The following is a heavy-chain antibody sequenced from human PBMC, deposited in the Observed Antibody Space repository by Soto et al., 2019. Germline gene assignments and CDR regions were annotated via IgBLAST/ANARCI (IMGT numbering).Heavy chain of an antibody. CDR2: INAGNGNT. D-gene: IGHD3-22*01. CDR1: GYTFISYA. V-gene: IGHV1-3*05. Sequence: QVQVVQSGAEEKKPGASVKVSCKASGYTFISYAIHWVRQAPGQRLEWMGWINAGNGNTKYSQKFQGRVTITRDTSASTAYMGLSSLRSEDTAVYYCARGGYYYDSSGSPYFDYWGQGTLVTVSS. J-gene: IGHJ4*02. CDR3: ARGGYYYDSSGSPYFDY.